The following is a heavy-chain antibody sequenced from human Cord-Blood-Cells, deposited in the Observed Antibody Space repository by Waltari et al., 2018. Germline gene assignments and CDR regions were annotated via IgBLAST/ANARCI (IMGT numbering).Heavy chain of an antibody. CDR3: AAEYCSGGSCEYYFDY. D-gene: IGHD2-15*01. Sequence: QVQLVQSGAAVRKPGASVKVSCKVSGYTVTDLSMHWVRQAPGKGLEWMGGFDPEDGETIYAQKFQGRVTMTEDTSTDTAYMELSSLRSEDTAVYYCAAEYCSGGSCEYYFDYWGQGTLVTVSS. J-gene: IGHJ4*02. CDR1: GYTVTDLS. CDR2: FDPEDGET. V-gene: IGHV1-24*01.